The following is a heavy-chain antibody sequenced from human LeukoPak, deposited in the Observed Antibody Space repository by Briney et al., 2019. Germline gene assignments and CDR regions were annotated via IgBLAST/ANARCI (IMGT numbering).Heavy chain of an antibody. Sequence: GGSLRLSCAASGFTFRSYDMHWVRQATGKGLEWVSGIGTAGEIYYPGSVKGRFTISREDAKNSLYLQMNSLRAGDTAVYYCARAAYSSTWYSRYFDLWGRGTLVTVSS. D-gene: IGHD6-13*01. V-gene: IGHV3-13*01. CDR3: ARAAYSSTWYSRYFDL. CDR1: GFTFRSYD. J-gene: IGHJ2*01. CDR2: IGTAGEI.